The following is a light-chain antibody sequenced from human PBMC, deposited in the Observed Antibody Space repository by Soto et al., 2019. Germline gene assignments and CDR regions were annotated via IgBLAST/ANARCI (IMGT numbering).Light chain of an antibody. Sequence: DIKMTQSPSSLSASVGDRVTITCRASQSISTWLAWFQQKPGKAPKLLIYRASSLESGAPSRFSGTGSGTEFTLTISSLQPDDFATYYCQQYDDYPWTFGQGTKVDIK. CDR2: RAS. V-gene: IGKV1-5*03. J-gene: IGKJ1*01. CDR1: QSISTW. CDR3: QQYDDYPWT.